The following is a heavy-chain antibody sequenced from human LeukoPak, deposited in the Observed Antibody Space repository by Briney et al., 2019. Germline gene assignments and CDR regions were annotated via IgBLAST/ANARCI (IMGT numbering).Heavy chain of an antibody. CDR1: GFTFTSSA. CDR3: AFALNPNYYYDSSGYFYPFDY. J-gene: IGHJ4*02. V-gene: IGHV1-58*02. D-gene: IGHD3-22*01. CDR2: IVVGSGNT. Sequence: SVKVSCKASGFTFTSSAMQWVRQARGQRLEWIGWIVVGSGNTNYAQKFQERVTITRDMSTSTAYMELSSLRSEDTAVYYCAFALNPNYYYDSSGYFYPFDYWGQGTLVTVSS.